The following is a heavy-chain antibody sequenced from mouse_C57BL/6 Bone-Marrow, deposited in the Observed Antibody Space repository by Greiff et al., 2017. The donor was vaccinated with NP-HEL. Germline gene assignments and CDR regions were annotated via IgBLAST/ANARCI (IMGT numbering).Heavy chain of an antibody. CDR2: IDPSDSET. CDR1: GYTFTSYW. J-gene: IGHJ1*03. D-gene: IGHD4-1*01. Sequence: VQLQQPGAELVRPGSSVKLSCKASGYTFTSYWMHWVKQRPIQGLEWIGNIDPSDSETHYNQKFKDKATLTLDKSSSTAYMQLSSLTSEDSAVYYCARLGCDKRKDVDDWGTGTTVTVSS. CDR3: ARLGCDKRKDVDD. V-gene: IGHV1-52*01.